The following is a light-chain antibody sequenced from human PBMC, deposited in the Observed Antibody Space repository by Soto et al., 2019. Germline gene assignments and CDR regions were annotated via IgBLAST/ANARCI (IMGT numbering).Light chain of an antibody. V-gene: IGKV3-15*01. CDR3: QQYNNWPPV. CDR2: GAS. CDR1: QSVSSN. J-gene: IGKJ4*01. Sequence: EIVMTQSPATLSVSPGERATLSCRASQSVSSNLAWYQQKPGQAPRLLIYGASTRATDIPARFSGGGSGTEFTLTISSLQSEDFAVYYCQQYNNWPPVFGGGTKVEIK.